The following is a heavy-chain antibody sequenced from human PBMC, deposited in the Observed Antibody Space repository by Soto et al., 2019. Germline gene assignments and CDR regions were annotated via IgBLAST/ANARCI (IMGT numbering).Heavy chain of an antibody. Sequence: GGSLRLSCAASGFTFSSYWMSWVRQTPGKGLEWVANIKQDGSEKWYVDSVKGRFTISRDNAKKSLYLQMNSLRVEDTAVYYCARGDYHDSSGPFQAAFDIWGQGTMVTVS. CDR1: GFTFSSYW. D-gene: IGHD3-22*01. CDR2: IKQDGSEK. CDR3: ARGDYHDSSGPFQAAFDI. V-gene: IGHV3-7*04. J-gene: IGHJ3*02.